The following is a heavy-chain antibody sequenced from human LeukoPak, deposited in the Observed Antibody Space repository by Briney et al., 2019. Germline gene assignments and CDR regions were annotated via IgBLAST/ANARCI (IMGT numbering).Heavy chain of an antibody. V-gene: IGHV4-39*01. D-gene: IGHD6-19*01. CDR2: IYYSGST. J-gene: IGHJ4*02. Sequence: PSETLSLTCTVSGGSISSSSYYWGWIRQPPGKGLEWIGSIYYSGSTYYNPSLKSRVTISVDTSKNQFSLKLSSVTAADTAVYYCASEGQWRWGQGTLVTVSS. CDR3: ASEGQWR. CDR1: GGSISSSSYY.